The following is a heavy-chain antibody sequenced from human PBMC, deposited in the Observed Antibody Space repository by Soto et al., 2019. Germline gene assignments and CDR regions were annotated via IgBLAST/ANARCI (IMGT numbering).Heavy chain of an antibody. CDR2: ISTYTGNT. CDR3: ARGYYYGSGRPTPGGMDV. CDR1: GYTFTNYD. D-gene: IGHD3-10*01. J-gene: IGHJ6*02. V-gene: IGHV1-18*01. Sequence: QVHLVQSGAEVKKPGASVKVSCKASGYTFTNYDINWVLQAPGQGLEWMGWISTYTGNTNYAQKRQGRVTLTTDTSTSTAYMELRSLRSDDTAVYYWARGYYYGSGRPTPGGMDVWGQGTTFTVSS.